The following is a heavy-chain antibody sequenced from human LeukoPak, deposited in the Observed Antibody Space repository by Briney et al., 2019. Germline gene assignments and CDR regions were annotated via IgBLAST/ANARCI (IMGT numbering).Heavy chain of an antibody. J-gene: IGHJ4*02. CDR1: GGSFSSGDYY. CDR2: IYYSGST. V-gene: IGHV4-31*03. D-gene: IGHD5-18*01. Sequence: SQALSLTCTVSGGSFSSGDYYWSWIRQHPGKGLEWIGYIYYSGSTYYNPSLKSRVTISVDTSKNQFSLKLSSVTAADTAVYYCARAELIRGYSYGHFDYWGQGTLFTVSS. CDR3: ARAELIRGYSYGHFDY.